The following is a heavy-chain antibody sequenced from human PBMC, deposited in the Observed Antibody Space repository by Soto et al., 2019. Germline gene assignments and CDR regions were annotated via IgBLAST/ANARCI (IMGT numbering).Heavy chain of an antibody. CDR2: IYYSGST. Sequence: SETLSLTCTVSGGSISSSSYYWGWIRQPPGKGLEWIGSIYYSGSTYYNPPLKSRVTISVDTSKNQFSLKLSSVTAADTAVYYCAIGRQQLAFDYWGQGTLVTVSS. J-gene: IGHJ4*02. CDR1: GGSISSSSYY. CDR3: AIGRQQLAFDY. D-gene: IGHD6-13*01. V-gene: IGHV4-39*01.